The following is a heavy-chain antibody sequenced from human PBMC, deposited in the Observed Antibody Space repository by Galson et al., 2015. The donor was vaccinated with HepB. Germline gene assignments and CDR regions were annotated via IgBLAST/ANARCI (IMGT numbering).Heavy chain of an antibody. Sequence: SLRLSCAASGLTVSTNYMNWVRQVPGKGLEWVSVIYSGGSTYYADSVKGRFTISRDNAKNTLYLQMNSLRAEDTAVYYCATFQNNSIWYKWDAFDIWGQGTMVTVSS. CDR3: ATFQNNSIWYKWDAFDI. CDR2: IYSGGST. V-gene: IGHV3-53*01. D-gene: IGHD6-13*01. J-gene: IGHJ3*02. CDR1: GLTVSTNY.